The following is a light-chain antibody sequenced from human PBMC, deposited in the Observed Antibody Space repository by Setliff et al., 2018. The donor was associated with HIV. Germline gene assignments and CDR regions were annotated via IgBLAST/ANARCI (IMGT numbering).Light chain of an antibody. CDR2: DVT. V-gene: IGLV2-14*03. J-gene: IGLJ1*01. CDR1: GSDVGTPKY. Sequence: QSALTQPASVSGSPGQSITISCTGTGSDVGTPKYASWYQQHPGKAPKLIIYDVTTRPSGVSNRFSGSKSGNTASLTISGLQAEDEADYCSIHRSRGYVFGTGTKVTVL. CDR3: SIHRSRGYV.